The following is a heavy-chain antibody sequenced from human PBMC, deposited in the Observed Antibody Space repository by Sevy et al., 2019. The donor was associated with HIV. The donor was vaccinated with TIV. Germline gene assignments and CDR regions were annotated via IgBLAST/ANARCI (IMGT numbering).Heavy chain of an antibody. D-gene: IGHD3-10*01. CDR2: ISYDGSNK. Sequence: GGSLRLSCAASGFTFSSYGMHWVRQAPGKGLEWVAVISYDGSNKYYADSVKGRFTISRDNSKNRLYLEMNSVRAEDTALYYCAKDLYYYGSGTILGSYYYGMDVWGQGTTVTVSS. CDR1: GFTFSSYG. CDR3: AKDLYYYGSGTILGSYYYGMDV. J-gene: IGHJ6*02. V-gene: IGHV3-30*18.